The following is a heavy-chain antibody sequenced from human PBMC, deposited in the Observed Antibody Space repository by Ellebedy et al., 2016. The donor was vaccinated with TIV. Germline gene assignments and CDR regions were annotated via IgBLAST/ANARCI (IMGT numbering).Heavy chain of an antibody. CDR2: IYYSGST. D-gene: IGHD5-24*01. CDR3: ASHPSNFDAFDI. J-gene: IGHJ3*02. V-gene: IGHV4-39*01. Sequence: SETLSLXXSVSGGSISSRGFYWGWIRQAPGKGLDWIASIYYSGSTYYNPSLKSRVTISVDTSENQFSLKLSSVTATDTAVYYCASHPSNFDAFDIWGQGTMVTVSS. CDR1: GGSISSRGFY.